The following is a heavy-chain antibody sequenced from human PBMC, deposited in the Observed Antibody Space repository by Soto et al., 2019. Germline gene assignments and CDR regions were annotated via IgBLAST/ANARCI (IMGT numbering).Heavy chain of an antibody. V-gene: IGHV1-2*02. CDR2: SNPLSGVP. Sequence: QVQLVQSGAEVKKPGASVKVPCKTSGYTFTGYYIYWVRQAAGLGLEWMGSSNPLSGVPNYPQKFQGRVTMTRDTSFRTAYMELTRLRPDDSPAYYCARTTTFRSFQAFNYWGQGALVTVSS. CDR3: ARTTTFRSFQAFNY. D-gene: IGHD4-4*01. J-gene: IGHJ4*02. CDR1: GYTFTGYY.